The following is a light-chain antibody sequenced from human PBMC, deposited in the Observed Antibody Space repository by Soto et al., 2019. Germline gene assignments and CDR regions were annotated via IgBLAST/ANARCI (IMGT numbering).Light chain of an antibody. CDR3: QQANSFPIS. J-gene: IGKJ5*01. Sequence: DIQMTQSPLSLSASVGERVTITCRASQDISTYLNWYQQKPGKAPKLLIYGASSLQSGVPSRFSGSGSGTDFTLTISNLQPEDFATYYCQQANSFPISFGQGTRLEIK. CDR2: GAS. CDR1: QDISTY. V-gene: IGKV1-12*01.